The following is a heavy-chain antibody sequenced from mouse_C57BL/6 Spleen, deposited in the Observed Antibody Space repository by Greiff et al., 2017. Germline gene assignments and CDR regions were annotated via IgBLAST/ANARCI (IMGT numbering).Heavy chain of an antibody. Sequence: EVQVVESGGGLVQPKGSLKLSCAASGFTFNTYAMHWVRQAPGKGLEWVARIRSKSSNYATYYADSVKDRFTISRDDSQSMLYLQMYNLKTEDTAMYYCVRDDGYYVGFAYWGQGTLVTVSA. CDR1: GFTFNTYA. V-gene: IGHV10-3*01. CDR3: VRDDGYYVGFAY. CDR2: IRSKSSNYAT. D-gene: IGHD2-3*01. J-gene: IGHJ3*01.